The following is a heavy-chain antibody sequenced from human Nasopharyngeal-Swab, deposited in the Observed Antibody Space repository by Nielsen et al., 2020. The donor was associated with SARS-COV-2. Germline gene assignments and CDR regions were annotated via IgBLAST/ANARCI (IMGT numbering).Heavy chain of an antibody. J-gene: IGHJ4*02. V-gene: IGHV1-18*04. CDR3: ARLTDPREYSSSDAEGY. CDR2: ISAYNGNT. D-gene: IGHD6-6*01. Sequence: ASVKVSCKASGYTFTSYGISWVRQAPGQGLEWMGWISAYNGNTNYAQKLQGRVTMTTDTSTSTAYMELRSLRSDDTAVYYCARLTDPREYSSSDAEGYWGQGTLVTVSS. CDR1: GYTFTSYG.